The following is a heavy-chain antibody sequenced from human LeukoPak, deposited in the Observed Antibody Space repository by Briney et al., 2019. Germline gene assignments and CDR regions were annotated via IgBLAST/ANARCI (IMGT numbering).Heavy chain of an antibody. CDR2: ISAYDGNT. CDR1: GYTFTSYG. CDR3: ARTASLTAAGGFDY. V-gene: IGHV1-18*01. D-gene: IGHD6-13*01. Sequence: EASVKVSCKASGYTFTSYGISWVRQAPGQGLEWMGLISAYDGNTNYAQKLQGRVTMTTDTSTSTAYMELRSLRSDDTAVYYCARTASLTAAGGFDYWGQGTLVTVSS. J-gene: IGHJ4*02.